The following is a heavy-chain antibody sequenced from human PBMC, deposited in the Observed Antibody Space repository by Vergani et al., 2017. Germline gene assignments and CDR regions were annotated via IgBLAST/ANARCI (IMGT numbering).Heavy chain of an antibody. CDR3: AREIIAYCGGDCRNN. CDR1: GGSFSGYY. Sequence: QVQLQQWGAGLLKPSETLSLPCAVYGGSFSGYYWSWIRQPPGKGLEWIGYIYYSGSTYYNPSLKSRVTISVDTSKNQFSLKLSSVTAADTAVYYCAREIIAYCGGDCRNNWGQGTLVTVSS. CDR2: IYYSGST. D-gene: IGHD2-21*02. J-gene: IGHJ4*02. V-gene: IGHV4-34*01.